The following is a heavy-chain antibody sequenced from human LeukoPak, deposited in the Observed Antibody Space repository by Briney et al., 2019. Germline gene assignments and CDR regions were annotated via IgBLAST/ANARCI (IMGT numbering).Heavy chain of an antibody. D-gene: IGHD6-13*01. CDR2: INSDGSSI. J-gene: IGHJ1*01. CDR1: GFTFSTYW. V-gene: IGHV3-74*03. Sequence: LSGGSLRLSCAVSGFTFSTYWMHWVRQAPGKGLVWVARINSDGSSIAYADSVEGRFTISRDNAKNTLYLQMNSLRAEDTAVYYCAKPEKTPGTAAAGHHFQHWGQGTLVTVSS. CDR3: AKPEKTPGTAAAGHHFQH.